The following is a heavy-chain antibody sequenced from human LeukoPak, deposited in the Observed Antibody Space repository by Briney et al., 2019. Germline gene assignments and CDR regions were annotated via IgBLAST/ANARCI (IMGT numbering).Heavy chain of an antibody. D-gene: IGHD4-23*01. CDR1: GFTFSSYA. V-gene: IGHV3-30*04. CDR3: AKDHGGHLFDY. J-gene: IGHJ4*02. Sequence: GGSLRLSCAASGFTFSSYAMHWVRQAPGKGLEWVAVISYDGSKKYYADSVKGRFTISRDNSKNTQHLQMNSLRAEDTAVYYCAKDHGGHLFDYWGQGTLVTISS. CDR2: ISYDGSKK.